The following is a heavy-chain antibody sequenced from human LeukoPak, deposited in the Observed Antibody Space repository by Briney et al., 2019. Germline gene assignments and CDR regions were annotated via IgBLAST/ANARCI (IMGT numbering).Heavy chain of an antibody. CDR2: IYYSGST. CDR1: GGSISSYY. J-gene: IGHJ3*02. D-gene: IGHD5-18*01. Sequence: SETLSLTCTVSGGSISSYYWSWIRQPPGKGQEWIGYIYYSGSTNYNPSLKSRVTISVDTSKNQFSLKLSSVTAADTAVYYCAREDTAKDAFDIWGQGTMVTVSS. CDR3: AREDTAKDAFDI. V-gene: IGHV4-59*01.